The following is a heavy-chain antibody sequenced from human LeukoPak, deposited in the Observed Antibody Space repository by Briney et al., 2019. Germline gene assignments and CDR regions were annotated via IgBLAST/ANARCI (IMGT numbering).Heavy chain of an antibody. CDR1: GGSFSGYY. Sequence: SETLSLTCAVYGGSFSGYYWSWLRQPPGKGLEWIGEINHSGSTNYNPSLKSRVTISVDTSKNQFSLKLSSVTAADTAVYYCARGVCSGGSCYYYYYGMDVWGQGTTVTVSS. D-gene: IGHD2-15*01. CDR3: ARGVCSGGSCYYYYYGMDV. J-gene: IGHJ6*02. V-gene: IGHV4-34*01. CDR2: INHSGST.